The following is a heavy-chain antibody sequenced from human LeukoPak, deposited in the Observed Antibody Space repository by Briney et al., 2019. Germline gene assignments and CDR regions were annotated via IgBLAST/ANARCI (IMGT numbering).Heavy chain of an antibody. Sequence: GGSLRLSCAASGFTFSSYSMNWVRQAPGKGLEWVSVIYSGGSTYYADSVKGRFTISRDNSKNTLYLQMNSLRAEDTAVYYCARADILTGYDYWGQGTLVTVSS. CDR2: IYSGGST. V-gene: IGHV3-66*01. D-gene: IGHD3-9*01. J-gene: IGHJ4*02. CDR3: ARADILTGYDY. CDR1: GFTFSSYS.